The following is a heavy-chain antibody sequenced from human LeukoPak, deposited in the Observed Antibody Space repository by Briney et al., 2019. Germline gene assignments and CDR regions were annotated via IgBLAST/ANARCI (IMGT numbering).Heavy chain of an antibody. CDR3: ARVFARFGYYYYGMDV. J-gene: IGHJ6*02. Sequence: SETLSLTCAVYGGSFSGYYWSWIRQPPGKGLEWIGEINHSGSTNYNPSLKSRVTISVDTSKNQFSLKLSSVTAADTAVYYCARVFARFGYYYYGMDVWGQGTTVTVSS. CDR2: INHSGST. CDR1: GGSFSGYY. D-gene: IGHD3-10*01. V-gene: IGHV4-34*01.